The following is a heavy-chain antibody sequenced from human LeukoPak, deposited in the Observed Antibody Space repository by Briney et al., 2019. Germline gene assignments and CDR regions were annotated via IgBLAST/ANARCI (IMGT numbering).Heavy chain of an antibody. CDR3: ARGMGYSYGLTYYYYGMDV. D-gene: IGHD5-18*01. Sequence: SETLSLTCTVSGGSISSYYWSWIRQPPGKGLEWIGYIYYSGSTNYNPSLKSRVTISVDTSRNQFSLKLSSVTAADTAVYYCARGMGYSYGLTYYYYGMDVWGQGTTVTVSS. CDR1: GGSISSYY. V-gene: IGHV4-59*01. CDR2: IYYSGST. J-gene: IGHJ6*02.